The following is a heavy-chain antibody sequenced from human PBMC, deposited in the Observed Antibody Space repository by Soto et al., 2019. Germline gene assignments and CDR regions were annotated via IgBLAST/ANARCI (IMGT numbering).Heavy chain of an antibody. CDR3: ARQAGDYQSNPLYYFDY. V-gene: IGHV3-30-3*01. D-gene: IGHD4-17*01. CDR1: GFTFSSYV. CDR2: ISYDGSNK. J-gene: IGHJ4*02. Sequence: GGSLRLSCAASGFTFSSYVMHWVRQAPGKGLEWVALISYDGSNKYYADSVKGRFTISRENSENTLYLQMNSLRAEDTAVYYCARQAGDYQSNPLYYFDYWGQRTLVTVSS.